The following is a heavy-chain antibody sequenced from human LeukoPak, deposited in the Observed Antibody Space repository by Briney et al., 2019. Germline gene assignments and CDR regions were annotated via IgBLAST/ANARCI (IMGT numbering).Heavy chain of an antibody. CDR1: GYTFKNFG. J-gene: IGHJ4*02. Sequence: ASVTVSCKTSGYTFKNFGITWVRQAPGQGLEWMGWSGTSDTNTNYAQKFQGRVTMTTDTSTTTGYMELRGLRSDDTAVYYCTRGGLVSDYWGQGTLVTVSS. D-gene: IGHD2-8*02. CDR2: SGTSDTNT. V-gene: IGHV1-18*01. CDR3: TRGGLVSDY.